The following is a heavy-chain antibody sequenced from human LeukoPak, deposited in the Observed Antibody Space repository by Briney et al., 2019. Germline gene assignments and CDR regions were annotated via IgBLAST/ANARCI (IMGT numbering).Heavy chain of an antibody. J-gene: IGHJ4*02. CDR3: ARQLPAAAADTRGYFDY. Sequence: PSETLSLTCTVSGGSISIISSSTYYWGWIGQAPGNGLEGIGSLYYGENSHYNPSLKSRATLSVDTSNNQFSLKLTSVTAADAAVYFCARQLPAAAADTRGYFDYWGQGTVVTVSS. V-gene: IGHV4-39*01. CDR2: LYYGENS. CDR1: GGSISIISSSTYY. D-gene: IGHD6-25*01.